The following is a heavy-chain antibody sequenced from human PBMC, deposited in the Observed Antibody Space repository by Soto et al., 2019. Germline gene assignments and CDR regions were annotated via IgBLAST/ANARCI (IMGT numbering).Heavy chain of an antibody. V-gene: IGHV3-30*18. J-gene: IGHJ4*02. D-gene: IGHD4-4*01. CDR2: ISFNGSNE. CDR3: AKDQFCSNGAWSVAYDS. CDR1: GFTFSSYG. Sequence: QVQLVQSGGGAVQPGKSLRLSCAASGFTFSSYGMHWVRQAPGKGLEWVALISFNGSNEYYADSVKGRFIISRDNSRKTLFLHMSSLRPDDTAVYYCAKDQFCSNGAWSVAYDSWGQGTGVTVSS.